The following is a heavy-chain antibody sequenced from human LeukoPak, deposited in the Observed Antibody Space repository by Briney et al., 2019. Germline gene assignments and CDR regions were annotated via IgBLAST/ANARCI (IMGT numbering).Heavy chain of an antibody. CDR3: ARGDFDSSGGNYYDF. Sequence: SETLSLTCSVSGGSMRSSYWNWIRQSPVKGLEWLGYIYYSGSSEYNPSLNSRVTISIDTTKNQFSLTLASVTPADTAVYYCARGDFDSSGGNYYDFWGQGTLVAVSA. CDR1: GGSMRSSY. V-gene: IGHV4-59*01. CDR2: IYYSGSS. D-gene: IGHD3-9*01. J-gene: IGHJ4*02.